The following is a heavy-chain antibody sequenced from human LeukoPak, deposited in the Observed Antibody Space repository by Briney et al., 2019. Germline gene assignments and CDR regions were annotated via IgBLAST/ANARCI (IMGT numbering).Heavy chain of an antibody. Sequence: KRGESLKVSCKASGGTFSSYAISWVRQAPGQGLEWMGGIIPIFGTANYAQKFQGRVTITADESTSTAYMELSSLRSEDTAVYYCARASIAAALSPNYSYYGMDVWGQGTTVTVSS. V-gene: IGHV1-69*01. CDR1: GGTFSSYA. CDR3: ARASIAAALSPNYSYYGMDV. D-gene: IGHD6-13*01. CDR2: IIPIFGTA. J-gene: IGHJ6*02.